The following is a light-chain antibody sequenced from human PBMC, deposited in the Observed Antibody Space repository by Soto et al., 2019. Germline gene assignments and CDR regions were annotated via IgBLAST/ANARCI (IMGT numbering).Light chain of an antibody. CDR2: SDN. CDR1: SSNIGSNY. CDR3: STWDASLSGYV. Sequence: QSVLTQPPSASGTPGQKVTITCTGSSSNIGSNYVYLYQHLPGTAPKLLIFSDNERPSGVPERFSGSKSGTSASLAISGLRSEDEADYYCSTWDASLSGYVFGTGTKVTVL. V-gene: IGLV1-47*02. J-gene: IGLJ1*01.